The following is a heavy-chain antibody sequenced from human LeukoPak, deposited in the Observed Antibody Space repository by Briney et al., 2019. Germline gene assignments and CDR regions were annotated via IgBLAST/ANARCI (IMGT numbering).Heavy chain of an antibody. J-gene: IGHJ4*02. V-gene: IGHV3-74*01. CDR3: VRDVGYSAYD. CDR2: IKNDGITT. D-gene: IGHD5-12*01. CDR1: GFTFRTSW. Sequence: GGSLRLSCAASGFTFRTSWMHWVRQAPGKGQVWVSLIKNDGITTTYADSVKGRFTISRDNAMNTVFLQMNSLRAEDTAVYYCVRDVGYSAYDWGQGTLVTVSS.